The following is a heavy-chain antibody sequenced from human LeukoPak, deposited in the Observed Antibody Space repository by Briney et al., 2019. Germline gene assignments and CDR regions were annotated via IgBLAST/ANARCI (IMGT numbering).Heavy chain of an antibody. CDR2: IHTDGSTT. V-gene: IGHV3-74*01. CDR3: AKSGLNRFDY. D-gene: IGHD2-15*01. CDR1: GFTFSGFW. J-gene: IGHJ4*02. Sequence: GGSLRLSCAASGFTFSGFWMHWVRQGPGKGLVWLSRIHTDGSTTNYADSVKGRFTISRDNSKNTLYLQMNSLRAEDTAVYYCAKSGLNRFDYWGQGTLVTVSS.